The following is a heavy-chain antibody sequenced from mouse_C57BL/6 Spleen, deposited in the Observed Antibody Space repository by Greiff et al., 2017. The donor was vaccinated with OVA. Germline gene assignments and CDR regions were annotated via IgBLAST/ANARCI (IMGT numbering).Heavy chain of an antibody. CDR2: IDPSDSYT. CDR3: ARPYDGSLWYFDV. V-gene: IGHV1-59*01. CDR1: GYTFTSYW. D-gene: IGHD1-1*01. Sequence: QVQLKQPGAELVRPGTSVKLSCKASGYTFTSYWMHWVKQRPGQGLEWIGVIDPSDSYTNYNQKFKGKATLTVDTSSSTAYMQLSSLTSEDSAVYDCARPYDGSLWYFDVWGTGTTVTVSS. J-gene: IGHJ1*03.